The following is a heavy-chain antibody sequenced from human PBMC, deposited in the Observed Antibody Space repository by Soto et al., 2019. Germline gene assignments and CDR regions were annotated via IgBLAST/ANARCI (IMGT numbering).Heavy chain of an antibody. CDR2: ISSSSSYI. V-gene: IGHV3-21*01. D-gene: IGHD6-13*01. Sequence: GGSLRLSCAASGFTFSSYSMNWVRQAPGKGLEWVSSISSSSSYIYYADSVKGRFTISRDNAKNSLYLQMNSLRAEDTAVYYCARGIAAERTYYYYYGMDVWGQGTMVTVSS. CDR3: ARGIAAERTYYYYYGMDV. CDR1: GFTFSSYS. J-gene: IGHJ6*02.